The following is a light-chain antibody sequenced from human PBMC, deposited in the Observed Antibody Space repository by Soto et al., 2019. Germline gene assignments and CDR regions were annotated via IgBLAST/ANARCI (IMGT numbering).Light chain of an antibody. Sequence: QSALTQPVSVSGSPAQSITISCTXTSSDVGSYNLVSWYQKHPGNAPKLMIYEVSKRPSGVSNRFSGSKSGNTASLTISGLQAEDEADYYCCSYAGSSWVFGGGTKLTVL. CDR2: EVS. J-gene: IGLJ3*02. V-gene: IGLV2-23*02. CDR3: CSYAGSSWV. CDR1: SSDVGSYNL.